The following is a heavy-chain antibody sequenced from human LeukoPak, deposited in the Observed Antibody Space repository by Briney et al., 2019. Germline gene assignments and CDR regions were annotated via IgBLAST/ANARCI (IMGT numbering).Heavy chain of an antibody. D-gene: IGHD6-13*01. CDR3: AKDSRYSSTYYYYGMDV. J-gene: IGHJ6*02. CDR1: GFTFSSYA. CDR2: ISGSGGST. V-gene: IGHV3-23*01. Sequence: GGSLRLSCAASGFTFSSYAMSWVRQAPGKGLEWVSAISGSGGSTYYADSVKGRFTISRDNSKNTLYLQMNSLRAEDTAVYYCAKDSRYSSTYYYYGMDVWGQGTTVTVSS.